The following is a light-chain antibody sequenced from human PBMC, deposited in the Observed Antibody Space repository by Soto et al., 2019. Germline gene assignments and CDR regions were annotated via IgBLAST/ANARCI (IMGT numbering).Light chain of an antibody. J-gene: IGLJ2*01. Sequence: QSVLTQPRSVSGSPGQSVTISCTGTSSDVGAYNYVSWFQQYPGKAPKLMIYDVIKRPSGVPDRFSGSKSGNTASLTISGLQAEDEADYYCCSYAGSYTLIFGGGTKVTVL. CDR2: DVI. V-gene: IGLV2-11*01. CDR1: SSDVGAYNY. CDR3: CSYAGSYTLI.